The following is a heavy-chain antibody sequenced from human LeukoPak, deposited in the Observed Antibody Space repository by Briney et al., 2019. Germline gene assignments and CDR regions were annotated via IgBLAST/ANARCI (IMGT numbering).Heavy chain of an antibody. CDR2: IYSGGST. CDR1: GFTVSSNC. J-gene: IGHJ4*02. D-gene: IGHD3-22*01. V-gene: IGHV3-53*01. CDR3: ARDTQDSSGTFSTYYFEY. Sequence: PGGSLRLSCAASGFTVSSNCISCVRQAPGKGLESGSVIYSGGSTYYADSVKGRFTIAIDNSKHTLYLQMNSLSAEGTDVYYCARDTQDSSGTFSTYYFEYWGQGTLVSVSS.